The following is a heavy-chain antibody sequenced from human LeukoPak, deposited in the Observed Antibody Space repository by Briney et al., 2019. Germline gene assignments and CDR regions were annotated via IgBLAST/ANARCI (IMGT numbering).Heavy chain of an antibody. V-gene: IGHV4-59*08. Sequence: SSETLSLTCTVSGDSISSYYWSWIRQPPGKGLEWIGYIYYSGSTNFNPSLKSRVTISVDTSKNQFSLKLSSVTAADTAVYYCARGYSSVVYWGQGTLVTVSS. CDR1: GDSISSYY. D-gene: IGHD6-19*01. CDR2: IYYSGST. CDR3: ARGYSSVVY. J-gene: IGHJ4*02.